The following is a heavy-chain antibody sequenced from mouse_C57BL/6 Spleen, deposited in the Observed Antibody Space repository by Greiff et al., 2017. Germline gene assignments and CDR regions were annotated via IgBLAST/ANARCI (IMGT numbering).Heavy chain of an antibody. D-gene: IGHD2-1*01. CDR1: GFTFTDYY. V-gene: IGHV7-3*01. CDR2: IRNKANGYTT. J-gene: IGHJ1*03. CDR3: ARLYGNYVWYFEV. Sequence: EVKLVESGGGLVQPGGSLSLSCAASGFTFTDYYMSWVRQPPGKALEWLGFIRNKANGYTTEYSASVKGRFTISRDNSQSILHLQMNARRAEDSATYCCARLYGNYVWYFEVWGTGTTVTVSS.